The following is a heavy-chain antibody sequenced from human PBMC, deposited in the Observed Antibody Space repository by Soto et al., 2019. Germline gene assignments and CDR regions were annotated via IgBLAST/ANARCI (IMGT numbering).Heavy chain of an antibody. V-gene: IGHV3-23*01. D-gene: IGHD3-10*01. CDR1: GFTFTSYS. J-gene: IGHJ4*02. Sequence: LRLSCAASGFTFTSYSMSWVRQAPGKGLEWVSGFRTGGDGGTTYYADSVKGRFTISRDNSKNTLFLQMNSLRAEDTAIYYCAKKVNSGPGSQYFDYWGQGTLVTVSS. CDR2: FRTGGDGGTT. CDR3: AKKVNSGPGSQYFDY.